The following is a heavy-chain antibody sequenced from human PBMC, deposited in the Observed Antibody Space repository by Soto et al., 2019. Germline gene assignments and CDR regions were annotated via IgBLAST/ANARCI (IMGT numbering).Heavy chain of an antibody. V-gene: IGHV5-51*01. J-gene: IGHJ4*02. CDR3: ARHLYTNANGNRFVDF. CDR2: IFPRDSDT. Sequence: LGESLKISCEGSGYGFSNYWIGWVRQKSGKGLEWMGIIFPRDSDTKYNPSLQGQVSISADNSVATAYLHLSSLKPSDSAIYYCARHLYTNANGNRFVDFWGQGTPVTVSS. CDR1: GYGFSNYW. D-gene: IGHD2-8*01.